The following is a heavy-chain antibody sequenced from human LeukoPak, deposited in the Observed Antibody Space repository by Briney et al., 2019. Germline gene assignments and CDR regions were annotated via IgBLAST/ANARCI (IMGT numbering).Heavy chain of an antibody. CDR3: ARSVGIAVAGTGY. CDR2: IYYSGST. Sequence: PSETLSLTCTVSGGSISSSSYYWGWIRQPPGKGLEWIGSIYYSGSTYYNPSLKSRVTISVDTSKNQFSLKLSSVTAADTAVYYCARSVGIAVAGTGYWGQGTLVTVSS. D-gene: IGHD6-19*01. CDR1: GGSISSSSYY. J-gene: IGHJ4*02. V-gene: IGHV4-39*07.